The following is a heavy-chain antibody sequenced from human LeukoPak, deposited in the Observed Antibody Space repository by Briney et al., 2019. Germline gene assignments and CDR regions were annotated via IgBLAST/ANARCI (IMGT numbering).Heavy chain of an antibody. V-gene: IGHV3-74*01. CDR3: ATEKHKN. J-gene: IGHJ4*02. CDR1: GFTFSSDW. CDR2: IKSDGSST. Sequence: GGSLSLFCAASGFTFSSDWMHWVRQAPGKGLVWVSQIKSDGSSTSYAASEKGRFTLSIDNAKNTVYLKMSCLRAGHTGGYYCATEKHKNWGQGTLVTVSS.